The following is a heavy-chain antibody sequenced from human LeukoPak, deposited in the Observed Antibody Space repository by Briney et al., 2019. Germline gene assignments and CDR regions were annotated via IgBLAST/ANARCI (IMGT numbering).Heavy chain of an antibody. D-gene: IGHD5-12*01. CDR1: GYTFTNYY. J-gene: IGHJ4*02. CDR3: ARRPTTSIDY. CDR2: IDPSSGGT. V-gene: IGHV1-2*02. Sequence: ASVKVSCKTSGYTFTNYYIHWVRQAPGQGLEWMGWIDPSSGGTDYAVNFQGRVTMTRDTSISTAYMELSRLRSDDTAVYYCARRPTTSIDYWGQGTLVTVSS.